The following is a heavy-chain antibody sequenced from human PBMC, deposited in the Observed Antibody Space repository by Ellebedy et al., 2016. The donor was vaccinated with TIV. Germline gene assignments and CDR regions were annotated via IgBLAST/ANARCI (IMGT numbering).Heavy chain of an antibody. J-gene: IGHJ4*02. Sequence: GESLKISCAASGFTFSSYAMSWVRLAPGKGLEWVSTISGSGGSTYYADSVKGRFTISRDNSKNTLYLQMNSLRAEDTAIYFCARDGGLWFGELLPKYYFDYWGQGILVTVSS. CDR3: ARDGGLWFGELLPKYYFDY. CDR1: GFTFSSYA. D-gene: IGHD3-10*01. V-gene: IGHV3-23*01. CDR2: ISGSGGST.